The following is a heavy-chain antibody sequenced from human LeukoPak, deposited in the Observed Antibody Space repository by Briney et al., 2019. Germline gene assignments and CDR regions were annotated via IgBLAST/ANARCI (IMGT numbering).Heavy chain of an antibody. Sequence: SETLSLTCTVSGGSISSYYWSWTRQPAGKGLEWIGRIYTSGSTNYNPSLKSRVTMSVDTSKNQFSLKLSSVTAADTAVYYCARDLGYYDSRGGDRWFDPWGQGTLITVSS. CDR1: GGSISSYY. J-gene: IGHJ5*02. CDR3: ARDLGYYDSRGGDRWFDP. CDR2: IYTSGST. D-gene: IGHD3-22*01. V-gene: IGHV4-4*07.